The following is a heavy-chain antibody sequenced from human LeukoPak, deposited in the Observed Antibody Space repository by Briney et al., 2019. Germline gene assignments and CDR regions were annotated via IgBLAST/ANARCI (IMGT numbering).Heavy chain of an antibody. D-gene: IGHD1-26*01. CDR3: ARDSRIVGATAFDI. Sequence: ASAKVSCKASGYTFTSYGISWVRQAPGQGLEWMGWISAYNGNTNYAQKLQGRVTMTTDTSTSTAYMELRSLRSDDTAVYYCARDSRIVGATAFDIWGQGTMVTVSS. CDR1: GYTFTSYG. J-gene: IGHJ3*02. CDR2: ISAYNGNT. V-gene: IGHV1-18*01.